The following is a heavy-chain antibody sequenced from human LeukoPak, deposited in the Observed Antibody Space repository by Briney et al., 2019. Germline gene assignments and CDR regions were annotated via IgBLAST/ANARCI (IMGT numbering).Heavy chain of an antibody. CDR3: ARPRPRIQLWLTTFDY. CDR2: IYCGGST. CDR1: GFTFSSNY. V-gene: IGHV3-66*04. D-gene: IGHD5-18*01. J-gene: IGHJ4*02. Sequence: GGSLRLSCAASGFTFSSNYMSWVRQAPGKGLEWVSVIYCGGSTYYADSVKGRFTISRDNSKNTLYLQMNSLRAEDTAVYYCARPRPRIQLWLTTFDYWGQGTLVTVSS.